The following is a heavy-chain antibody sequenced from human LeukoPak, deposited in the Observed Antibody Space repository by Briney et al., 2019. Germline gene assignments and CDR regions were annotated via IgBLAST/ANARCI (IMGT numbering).Heavy chain of an antibody. J-gene: IGHJ3*02. D-gene: IGHD1-14*01. CDR2: ISSSGSTI. CDR3: AKVSTEPGILDAFDI. CDR1: GFAFSDYY. Sequence: GGSLRLSCAASGFAFSDYYMSWIRQAPGKGLEWVSYISSSGSTIYYADSVKGRFTISRDNAKNSLYLQMNSLRAEDTAVYYCAKVSTEPGILDAFDIWGQGTMVTVSS. V-gene: IGHV3-11*01.